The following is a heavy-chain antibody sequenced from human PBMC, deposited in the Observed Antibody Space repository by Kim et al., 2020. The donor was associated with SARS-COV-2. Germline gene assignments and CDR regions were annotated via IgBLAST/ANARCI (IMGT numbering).Heavy chain of an antibody. CDR3: ARVWATVIEELWFDP. Sequence: ASVKVSCKASGYTFTSYDINWVRQATGQGLEWMGWMNPNSGNTGYAQKFQGRVTMTRNTSISTAYMELSSLRSEDTAVYYCARVWATVIEELWFDPWGQGTLVTVSS. V-gene: IGHV1-8*01. CDR2: MNPNSGNT. D-gene: IGHD4-4*01. J-gene: IGHJ5*02. CDR1: GYTFTSYD.